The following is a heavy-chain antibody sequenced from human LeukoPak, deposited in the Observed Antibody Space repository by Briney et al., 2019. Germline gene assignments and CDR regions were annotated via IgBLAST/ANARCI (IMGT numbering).Heavy chain of an antibody. Sequence: PGGSLRLSCAASGFTFSSYAMKWVRQAPGKGLEYVCGISNDGGITHHANAVKGRLTVSRDNSKNTLYLQMGNLRAEDMAVYYCATEGFDIWGQGTMVTVSS. CDR3: ATEGFDI. V-gene: IGHV3-64*01. CDR2: ISNDGGIT. J-gene: IGHJ3*02. CDR1: GFTFSSYA.